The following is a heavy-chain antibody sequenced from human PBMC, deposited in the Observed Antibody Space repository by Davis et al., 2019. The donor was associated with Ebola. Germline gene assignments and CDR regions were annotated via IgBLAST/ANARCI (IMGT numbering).Heavy chain of an antibody. CDR3: ARTSIVGTTTTASDI. Sequence: AASVKVSCKASGGTFSSYAISWVRQAPGQGLEWMGWISAYNGNTAYAQILQGRVTMTTHTSTGTAYMELRSLRSDDTAVYFCARTSIVGTTTTASDIWGQGTMVTVSS. CDR2: ISAYNGNT. J-gene: IGHJ3*02. D-gene: IGHD1-26*01. V-gene: IGHV1-18*01. CDR1: GGTFSSYA.